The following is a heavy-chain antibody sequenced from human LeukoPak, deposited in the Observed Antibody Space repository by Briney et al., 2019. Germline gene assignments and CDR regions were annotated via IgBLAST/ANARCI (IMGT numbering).Heavy chain of an antibody. CDR1: GYTFTGYY. D-gene: IGHD6-6*01. CDR2: INPNSGGT. V-gene: IGHV1-2*02. J-gene: IGHJ5*02. Sequence: ASVKVSCKASGYTFTGYYMHWVRQAPGQGLDWMGWINPNSGGTNYAQKFQGRVTMTRDTSISTAYMELSRLRSDDTAVYYCAREREPAYSSSSSGGWFDPWGQGTLVTVSS. CDR3: AREREPAYSSSSSGGWFDP.